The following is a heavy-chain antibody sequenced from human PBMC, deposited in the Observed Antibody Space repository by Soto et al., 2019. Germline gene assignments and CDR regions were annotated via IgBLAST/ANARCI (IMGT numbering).Heavy chain of an antibody. V-gene: IGHV1-18*01. J-gene: IGHJ4*02. Sequence: GAPVKVSLKGSCFTLSNPGISWGRQAPRQGPEWMGWISTYNGNTNYAQKFQDRVTMTTDTSTSTAYMELRSLRSDDTAVYYCARSCPGSSCYFIYWGQGTPVTVSS. CDR2: ISTYNGNT. CDR1: CFTLSNPG. CDR3: ARSCPGSSCYFIY. D-gene: IGHD2-15*01.